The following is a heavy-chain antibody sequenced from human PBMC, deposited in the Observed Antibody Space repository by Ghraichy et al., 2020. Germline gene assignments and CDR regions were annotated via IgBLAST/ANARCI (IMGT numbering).Heavy chain of an antibody. CDR1: GGSVSSSNHY. D-gene: IGHD3-9*01. CDR2: ILYSGTS. CDR3: ARHDVLTTPRYHALDV. Sequence: SETLSLTCIVSGGSVSSSNHYWGWIRQPPGKGLEWMGNILYSGTSYYNPSLKSRLTLSIDTSKNQFSLKLSSVTTADTAVYYCARHDVLTTPRYHALDVWGQGTTVTVSS. J-gene: IGHJ6*02. V-gene: IGHV4-39*01.